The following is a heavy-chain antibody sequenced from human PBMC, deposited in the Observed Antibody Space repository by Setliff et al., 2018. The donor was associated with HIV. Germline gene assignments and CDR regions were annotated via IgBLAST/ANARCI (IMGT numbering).Heavy chain of an antibody. D-gene: IGHD5-12*01. CDR3: AKGWLPTDYSFFYMDV. CDR2: ISAYNGNT. Sequence: GASVKVSCKASGYTFTSYGISWVRQAPGQGLEWMGWISAYNGNTNYAQKLQGRVTMTTDTSTSTAYMELTSLKFEDTAVYYCAKGWLPTDYSFFYMDVWGKGTTVTVSS. CDR1: GYTFTSYG. J-gene: IGHJ6*03. V-gene: IGHV1-18*01.